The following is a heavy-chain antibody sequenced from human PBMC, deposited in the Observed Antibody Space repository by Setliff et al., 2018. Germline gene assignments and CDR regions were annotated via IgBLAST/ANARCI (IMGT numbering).Heavy chain of an antibody. D-gene: IGHD3-3*01. V-gene: IGHV1-69*01. J-gene: IGHJ6*02. Sequence: VSCKASGGTFSSYAISWVRQAPGQGFEWMGGIIPVFGTADYAQKFQGRVTITADESTTTFYMEVSSLRSDDTAVYYCAGEFYSFWSGYTDRQYYFYGMDVWGQGTTVTSP. CDR3: AGEFYSFWSGYTDRQYYFYGMDV. CDR1: GGTFSSYA. CDR2: IIPVFGTA.